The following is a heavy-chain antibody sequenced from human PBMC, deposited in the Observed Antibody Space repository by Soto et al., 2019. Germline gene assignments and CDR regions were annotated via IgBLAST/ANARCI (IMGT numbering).Heavy chain of an antibody. CDR2: ISGTGGST. J-gene: IGHJ4*02. CDR1: GFTFSNYV. CDR3: AKEGNRGRGPDY. Sequence: EVQLLESGGGLVQPGGSLRLSCAASGFTFSNYVLSWVRQAPGKGLEWVSAISGTGGSTYYADSVKGRFTISRDNSKNTLDVQMNSLRVEDTAVYYCAKEGNRGRGPDYWGQGTLVTVSS. V-gene: IGHV3-23*01. D-gene: IGHD3-10*01.